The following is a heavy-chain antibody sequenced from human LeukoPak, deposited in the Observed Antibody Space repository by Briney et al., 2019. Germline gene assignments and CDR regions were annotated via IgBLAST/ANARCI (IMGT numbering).Heavy chain of an antibody. D-gene: IGHD3-22*01. CDR2: IGTAGDT. CDR1: GFTFSSYD. CDR3: ARSASRRGSSGYYYGDDAFDI. V-gene: IGHV3-13*01. J-gene: IGHJ3*02. Sequence: PGGSLRLSCAASGFTFSSYDMHWVRQATGKGLEWVSAIGTAGDTYYPGSVKGRFTISRENAKNSLYLQMNSLRAGDTAVYYCARSASRRGSSGYYYGDDAFDIWGQGTMVTVSS.